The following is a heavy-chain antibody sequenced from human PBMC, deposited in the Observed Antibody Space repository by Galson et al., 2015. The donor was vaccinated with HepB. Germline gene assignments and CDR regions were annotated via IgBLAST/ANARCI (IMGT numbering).Heavy chain of an antibody. J-gene: IGHJ6*02. CDR1: GFIFSDYG. V-gene: IGHV3-30*18. Sequence: SLRLSCAASGFIFSDYGMHWVRQAPGKGLEWVAVISYDGNTKFYADSVKGRFTISRDNSKSTLYLQMDSLRAEDTAVYYCAKDLALTASYYYLSMDVWGQGTTVTVSS. CDR2: ISYDGNTK. D-gene: IGHD2-21*02. CDR3: AKDLALTASYYYLSMDV.